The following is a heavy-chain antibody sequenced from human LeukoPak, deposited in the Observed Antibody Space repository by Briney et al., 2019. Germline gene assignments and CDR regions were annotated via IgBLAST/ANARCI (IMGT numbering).Heavy chain of an antibody. D-gene: IGHD3-10*01. CDR3: ARLGYYGPGSTQRSNYYFDY. J-gene: IGHJ4*02. V-gene: IGHV5-51*01. CDR1: GYSFTSYW. Sequence: GESLKISCKGSGYSFTSYWIGWVRQMPGKGLEWMGIIYPGDSDTRYSPSFQGQVTISADKSISTAYLQWSSLKASDTAMYYCARLGYYGPGSTQRSNYYFDYWGQGTLVTVSS. CDR2: IYPGDSDT.